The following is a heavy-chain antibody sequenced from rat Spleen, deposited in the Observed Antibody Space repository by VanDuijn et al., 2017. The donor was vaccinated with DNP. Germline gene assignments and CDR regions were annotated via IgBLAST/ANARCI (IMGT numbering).Heavy chain of an antibody. CDR2: IKKDSSTI. D-gene: IGHD1-11*01. CDR3: ARGPNYGSGPDFFDY. V-gene: IGHV4-2*01. J-gene: IGHJ2*01. CDR1: GFSFNDYW. Sequence: EVKLVESGGGLVQPGRSLKLSCAASGFSFNDYWMGWARQAPGKGLEWIAEIKKDSSTINYSPSLRDYFTISRDNGQNTLYRQMSRLGSEDTATYYCARGPNYGSGPDFFDYWGQGVMVTVSS.